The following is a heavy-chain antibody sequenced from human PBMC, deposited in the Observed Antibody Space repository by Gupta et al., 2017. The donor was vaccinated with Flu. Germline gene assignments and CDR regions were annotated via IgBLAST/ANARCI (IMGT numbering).Heavy chain of an antibody. CDR1: GHTFTYFD. CDR3: ARGGLWDVGGENYGMDV. Sequence: QVQLVQSGAEVRKPGASVKVSCKASGHTFTYFDVNWVRQVNGQGLEWMGWLNPESGVTGYAQSGKGRVTMTRNSAMTEVDMELRSLIHEDEAVYFCARGGLWDVGGENYGMDVWGQGTTVIVSS. CDR2: LNPESGVT. J-gene: IGHJ6*02. V-gene: IGHV1-8*02. D-gene: IGHD1-26*01.